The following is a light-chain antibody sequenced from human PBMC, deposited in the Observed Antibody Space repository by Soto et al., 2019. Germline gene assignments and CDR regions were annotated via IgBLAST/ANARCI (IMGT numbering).Light chain of an antibody. J-gene: IGKJ2*01. V-gene: IGKV3-15*01. CDR2: DAS. CDR3: QQYDDWPLYT. Sequence: DIVMTQSPATLSMSPGERATLSCRASQSVGGNLAWYQLRPGQAPRLLIYDASTRATGIPTRFSGSGSGTEFTLTISSLQSEDFAVYSCQQYDDWPLYTFGQGTKVDIK. CDR1: QSVGGN.